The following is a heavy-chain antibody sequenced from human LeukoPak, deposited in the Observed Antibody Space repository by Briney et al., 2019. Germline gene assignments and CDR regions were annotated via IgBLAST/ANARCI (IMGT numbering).Heavy chain of an antibody. J-gene: IGHJ5*02. CDR2: ISGSGGST. V-gene: IGHV3-23*01. Sequence: PGGSLRLSCAASGFTFDDFAMHWVRQAPGKGLEWVSAISGSGGSTYYAHSVKGRFTISRDNSKNTLYLQMSSLTAEDTALYYCAKEAAYYGSGTYFVGWFDPWGPGTLVTVSS. D-gene: IGHD3-10*01. CDR1: GFTFDDFA. CDR3: AKEAAYYGSGTYFVGWFDP.